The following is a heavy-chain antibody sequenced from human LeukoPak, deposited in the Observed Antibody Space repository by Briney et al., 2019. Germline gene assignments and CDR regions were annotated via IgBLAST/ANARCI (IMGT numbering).Heavy chain of an antibody. V-gene: IGHV3-7*01. CDR1: GFTFSNFW. D-gene: IGHD5-24*01. CDR2: IKQDGSEK. Sequence: PGGSLRPACATSGFTFSNFWVSWVRQAPGKWLEWVANIKQDGSEKYYVDSVKGRFTISRDNAKNSLYVQMNSLRAEDTAVYYSANGDTFDYWGQGTLVTVSS. J-gene: IGHJ4*02. CDR3: ANGDTFDY.